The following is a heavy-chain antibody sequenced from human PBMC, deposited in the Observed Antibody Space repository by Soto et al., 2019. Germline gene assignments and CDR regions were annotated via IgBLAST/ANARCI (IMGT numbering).Heavy chain of an antibody. CDR2: IWYDGSNK. D-gene: IGHD6-19*01. CDR1: GFTFSSYG. Sequence: QVQLLESGGGVVQPGRSLRLSCAASGFTFSSYGMHWVRQAPGKGLEWVAVIWYDGSNKYYADSVKGRFTISRDNSENTLYLQMNSLRAEDTAVYYCARDRYSSGWYDLDYWGQGTLVTVSS. J-gene: IGHJ4*02. V-gene: IGHV3-33*01. CDR3: ARDRYSSGWYDLDY.